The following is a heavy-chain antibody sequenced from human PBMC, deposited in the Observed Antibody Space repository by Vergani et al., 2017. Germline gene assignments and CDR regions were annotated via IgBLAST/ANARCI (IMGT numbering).Heavy chain of an antibody. Sequence: EVELVQSGPEMRKPGASLKISCKGSESSFGNYWIGLGRQMPGKGLEWMGIIYPADSDTRYSPSSQGQVTISADKSISTAFLQWDSLKASDTALYYCARHTTYTDSWGQGTLVTVSS. CDR1: ESSFGNYW. J-gene: IGHJ4*02. CDR2: IYPADSDT. CDR3: ARHTTYTDS. V-gene: IGHV5-51*01. D-gene: IGHD1-1*01.